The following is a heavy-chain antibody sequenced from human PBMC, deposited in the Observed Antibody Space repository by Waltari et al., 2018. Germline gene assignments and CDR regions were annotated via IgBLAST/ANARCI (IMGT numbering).Heavy chain of an antibody. J-gene: IGHJ3*02. CDR1: GGAFGMYA. D-gene: IGHD1-26*01. V-gene: IGHV1-69*12. CDR2: MIPNYGTP. Sequence: QVQLVQSGAEVKKPGSSVKVSCKASGGAFGMYAITWVRQAPGHGLEWVGGMIPNYGTPNFAQKFQGRVTFTADESTTTAYMELTSLKSEDTAIYYCARRNLGYAFDIWGQGTLVTVSS. CDR3: ARRNLGYAFDI.